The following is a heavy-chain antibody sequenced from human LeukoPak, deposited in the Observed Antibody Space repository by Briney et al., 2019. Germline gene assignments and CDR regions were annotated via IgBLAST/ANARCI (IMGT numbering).Heavy chain of an antibody. J-gene: IGHJ5*02. CDR1: GGSFSGYY. CDR3: ARGPSGSRRYCSGGSCYSSRRWFDP. V-gene: IGHV4-34*01. CDR2: INHSGST. Sequence: PSETLSLTCAVYGGSFSGYYWSWIRQPPGKGLEWIGEINHSGSTNYNPSLKSRVTISVDTSKNQFSLKLSSVTAADTAVYYCARGPSGSRRYCSGGSCYSSRRWFDPWGQGTLVTVSS. D-gene: IGHD2-15*01.